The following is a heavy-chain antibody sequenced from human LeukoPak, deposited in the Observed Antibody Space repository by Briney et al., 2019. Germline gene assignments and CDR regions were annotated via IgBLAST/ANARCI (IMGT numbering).Heavy chain of an antibody. Sequence: SETLSLTCTVSSYSISSGYYWGWIRQPAGKGLEWIGRIYTSGSTNYNPSLKSRVTISVDTSKNQFSLKLSSVTAADTAVYYCARDNSYGTGGGFDYWGQGTLVTVSS. CDR3: ARDNSYGTGGGFDY. D-gene: IGHD5-18*01. V-gene: IGHV4-61*02. CDR1: SYSISSGYY. J-gene: IGHJ4*02. CDR2: IYTSGST.